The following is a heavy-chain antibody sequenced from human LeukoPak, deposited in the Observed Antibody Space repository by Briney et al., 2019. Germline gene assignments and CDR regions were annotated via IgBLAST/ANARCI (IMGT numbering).Heavy chain of an antibody. CDR3: ATDRGSGYDWNY. CDR2: FDPEDGET. V-gene: IGHV1-24*01. Sequence: ASVKVSCKVSGYTLTGLSVHWVRQAPGKGLEWMGGFDPEDGETIYAQKFQGRVTMTEDTSTDTAYMELSSLRSEDTAVYYCATDRGSGYDWNYWGQGTLVTVSS. CDR1: GYTLTGLS. J-gene: IGHJ4*02. D-gene: IGHD5-12*01.